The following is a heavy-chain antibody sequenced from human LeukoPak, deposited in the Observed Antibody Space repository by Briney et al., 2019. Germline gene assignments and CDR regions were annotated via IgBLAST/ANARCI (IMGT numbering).Heavy chain of an antibody. CDR3: ARVSSFWSRNRTYYYMDV. CDR1: GGTFSSYA. Sequence: SVKVSCKASGGTFSSYAISWVRQAPGQGLEWMGGIIPIFGTANYAQKFQGRVTITTDESTSIAYMELSSLRSEDTAVYYCARVSSFWSRNRTYYYMDVWGKGTTVTVSS. V-gene: IGHV1-69*05. J-gene: IGHJ6*03. CDR2: IIPIFGTA. D-gene: IGHD3-3*01.